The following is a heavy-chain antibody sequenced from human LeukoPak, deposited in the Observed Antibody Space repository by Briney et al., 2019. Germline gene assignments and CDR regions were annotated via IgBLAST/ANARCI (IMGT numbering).Heavy chain of an antibody. D-gene: IGHD2-21*01. Sequence: PSETLSLTCTVSGGSISSFYWNWIRQPPGKALEWIGHNHYTGNTNYNPSLKSRITISVDTSKNQFSLYLSSVTAADTAVYYCAISTVIAPEFDSWGQGTLVTVSS. CDR2: NHYTGNT. J-gene: IGHJ4*02. CDR3: AISTVIAPEFDS. CDR1: GGSISSFY. V-gene: IGHV4-59*01.